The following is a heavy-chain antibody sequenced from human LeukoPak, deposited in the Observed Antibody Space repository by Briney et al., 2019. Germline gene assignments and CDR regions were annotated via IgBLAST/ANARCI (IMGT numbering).Heavy chain of an antibody. CDR1: GFTFSNAW. J-gene: IGHJ3*02. CDR2: IKSKTDGGTT. V-gene: IGHV3-15*01. Sequence: GGSLRLSCAASGFTFSNAWMSWVRQAPGKGLEWVDRIKSKTDGGTTDYAAPVKGRFTISRDDSKNTLYLQMNSLKTEDTAVYYCTTPLDYGDYDLDAFDIWGQGTMVTVSS. D-gene: IGHD4-17*01. CDR3: TTPLDYGDYDLDAFDI.